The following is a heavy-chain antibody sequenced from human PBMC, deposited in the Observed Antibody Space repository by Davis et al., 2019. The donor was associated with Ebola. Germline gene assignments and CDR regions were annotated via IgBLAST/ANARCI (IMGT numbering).Heavy chain of an antibody. CDR3: ARDRGTLYGMDV. J-gene: IGHJ6*02. D-gene: IGHD1-14*01. V-gene: IGHV4-59*01. CDR1: GGSISSYY. CDR2: IYYSGST. Sequence: MPGGFLRLSCTVSGGSISSYYWSWIRQPPGKGLEWIGYIYYSGSTNYNPSLKSRVTISVDTSKNQFSLKLSSVTAADTAVYYCARDRGTLYGMDVWGQGTTVTVSS.